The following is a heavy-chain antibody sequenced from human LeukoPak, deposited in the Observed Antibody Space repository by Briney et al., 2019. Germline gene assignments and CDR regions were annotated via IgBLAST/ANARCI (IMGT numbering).Heavy chain of an antibody. J-gene: IGHJ6*03. Sequence: ASVKVSCKVSGYTFTDYYMHWVPQAPGKGLEWMGLVDPEDGETIYAEKFQGRVTITADTSTDTAYMELSSLRSEDTAVYYCATGKGDYYYYMDVWGKGTTVTVSS. CDR2: VDPEDGET. CDR1: GYTFTDYY. V-gene: IGHV1-69-2*01. CDR3: ATGKGDYYYYMDV.